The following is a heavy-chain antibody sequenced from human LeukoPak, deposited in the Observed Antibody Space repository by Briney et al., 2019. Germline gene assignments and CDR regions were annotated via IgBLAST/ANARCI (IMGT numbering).Heavy chain of an antibody. V-gene: IGHV3-30-3*01. D-gene: IGHD5-12*01. J-gene: IGHJ4*02. Sequence: GGSLRLSCAASGFTFSSYAMHWVRQAPGKGLEWVAVISYDGSNKYYADSVKGRFTISRDNSKNTLYLQMNSLRAEDTAVYYCAKDVFGYSGYEGPDYWGQGTLVTVSS. CDR1: GFTFSSYA. CDR2: ISYDGSNK. CDR3: AKDVFGYSGYEGPDY.